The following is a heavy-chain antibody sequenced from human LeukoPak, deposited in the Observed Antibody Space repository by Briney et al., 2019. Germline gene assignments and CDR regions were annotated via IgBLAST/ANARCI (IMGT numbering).Heavy chain of an antibody. J-gene: IGHJ6*02. CDR1: GGSFSGYY. CDR3: ARAPREYYGMDV. CDR2: IYNRGST. Sequence: PSETLSLTCAVYGGSFSGYYWSWIRQPPGKGLEWIGYIYNRGSTNYNPSLKSRVTISVDTSKNQFSLKLSSVTAADTAVYYCARAPREYYGMDVWGQGTTVTVSS. V-gene: IGHV4-59*01.